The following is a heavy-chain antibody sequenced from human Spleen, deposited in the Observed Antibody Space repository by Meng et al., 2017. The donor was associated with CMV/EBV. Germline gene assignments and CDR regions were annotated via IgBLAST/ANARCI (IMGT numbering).Heavy chain of an antibody. V-gene: IGHV4-39*07. Sequence: ETLSLTCTVSGGSISSYYWGWIRQPPGKGLEWIGSIYYSGSTYYNPSLKSRVTISVDTSKNQFSLKLSSVTAADTAVYYCARDAGHDFWTHAFDIWGQGTMVTVSS. CDR1: GGSISSYY. J-gene: IGHJ3*02. CDR2: IYYSGST. D-gene: IGHD3-3*01. CDR3: ARDAGHDFWTHAFDI.